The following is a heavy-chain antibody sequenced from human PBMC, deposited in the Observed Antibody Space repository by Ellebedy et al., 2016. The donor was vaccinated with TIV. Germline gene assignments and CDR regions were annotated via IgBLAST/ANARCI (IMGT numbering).Heavy chain of an antibody. D-gene: IGHD3-10*01. CDR3: ARDILGMYYYGPEIYSLDS. J-gene: IGHJ4*02. Sequence: GGSLRLSCAASGLTVSTNYMSWVRQAPGKGLEWISVIYSTGDTYYADSVKGRFTISRDTPRNIVYLQMNSLRAEDTAVYYCARDILGMYYYGPEIYSLDSWGQGTLVTVSS. V-gene: IGHV3-66*01. CDR2: IYSTGDT. CDR1: GLTVSTNY.